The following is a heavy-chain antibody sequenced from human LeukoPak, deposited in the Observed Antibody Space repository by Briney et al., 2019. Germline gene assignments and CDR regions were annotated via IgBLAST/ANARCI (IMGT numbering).Heavy chain of an antibody. D-gene: IGHD2-2*01. J-gene: IGHJ4*02. V-gene: IGHV3-21*01. CDR1: GFAFSSYN. CDR3: ARAGTCSSTSCDGGIEY. Sequence: GGSLRLSCAASGFAFSSYNMKWVRQAQGKGLEWVSFISTTSTYIYYADSVKVRFTVSRDNSKNLLYLQMDSLRVEDTAVYYCARAGTCSSTSCDGGIEYWGQGTLVTVSS. CDR2: ISTTSTYI.